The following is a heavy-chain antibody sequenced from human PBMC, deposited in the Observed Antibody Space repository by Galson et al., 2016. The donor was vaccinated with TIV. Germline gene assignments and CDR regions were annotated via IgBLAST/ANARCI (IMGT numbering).Heavy chain of an antibody. J-gene: IGHJ4*02. CDR2: MNQDGSEK. Sequence: SLRLSCAASGFTFSSYWMSWVRQAPGKGLEWVANMNQDGSEKYYVGSVEGRFTISRDNAKKSLYLQMNSLRAEDTAIYYCAKDFEGDYYDSSGYSSRGQGTQVTVSS. V-gene: IGHV3-7*03. CDR1: GFTFSSYW. D-gene: IGHD3-22*01. CDR3: AKDFEGDYYDSSGYSS.